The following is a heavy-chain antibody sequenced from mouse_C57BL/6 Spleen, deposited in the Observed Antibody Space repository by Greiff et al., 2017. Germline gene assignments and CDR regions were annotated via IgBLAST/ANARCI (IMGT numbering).Heavy chain of an antibody. D-gene: IGHD1-1*01. CDR1: GFTFSSYA. J-gene: IGHJ2*01. CDR3: ARDSTVVAGFDY. Sequence: EVKLMESGGGLVKPGGSLKLSCAASGFTFSSYAMSWVRQTPEKRLEWVATISDGGSYTYYPDNVKGRFTISRDNAKNNLYLQMSHLKSEDTAMYYCARDSTVVAGFDYWGQGTTLTVSS. V-gene: IGHV5-4*01. CDR2: ISDGGSYT.